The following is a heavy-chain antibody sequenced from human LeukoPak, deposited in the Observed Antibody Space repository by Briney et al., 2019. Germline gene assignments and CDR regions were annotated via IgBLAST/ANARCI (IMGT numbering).Heavy chain of an antibody. CDR3: ARAPIITISWYLFDH. CDR2: IYNSGTT. Sequence: SQTLSLTCTVSGGSLSSDVYYWRSLRQPPGTGLEWIGYIYNSGTTYYNPSLKSRITISIDTSKNQFSLILSSVTAADTTLYYCARAPIITISWYLFDHEGQGTLVTVSS. J-gene: IGHJ5*02. D-gene: IGHD3-10*01. CDR1: GGSLSSDVYY. V-gene: IGHV4-30-4*01.